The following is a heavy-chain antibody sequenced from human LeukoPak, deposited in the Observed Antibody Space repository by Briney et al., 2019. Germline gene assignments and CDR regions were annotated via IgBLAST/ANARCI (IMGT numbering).Heavy chain of an antibody. Sequence: SGTLSLTCAVSGGSISSSNWWSWVRQPPGKGLEWIGEIYHSGSTNYNPSLKSRVTISVDKSKNQFSLKLSSVTAADTAVYYCARDKGARDSSSWYGALGYWGQGTLVTVSS. V-gene: IGHV4-4*02. D-gene: IGHD6-13*01. CDR3: ARDKGARDSSSWYGALGY. CDR1: GGSISSSNW. CDR2: IYHSGST. J-gene: IGHJ4*02.